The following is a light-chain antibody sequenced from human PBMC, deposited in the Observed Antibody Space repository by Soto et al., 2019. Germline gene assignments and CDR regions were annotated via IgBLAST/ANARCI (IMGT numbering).Light chain of an antibody. V-gene: IGLV2-14*03. J-gene: IGLJ1*01. Sequence: QSALTQPASVSGSPGQSITISCTGSSDDVGSFNYVSWYQQHPGNAPKLLIYEVSNRPSGVSGRFSASKTGNTASLTISGLQAEDEADYYCCSYTTSSTYVFGTGTKVTVL. CDR1: SDDVGSFNY. CDR3: CSYTTSSTYV. CDR2: EVS.